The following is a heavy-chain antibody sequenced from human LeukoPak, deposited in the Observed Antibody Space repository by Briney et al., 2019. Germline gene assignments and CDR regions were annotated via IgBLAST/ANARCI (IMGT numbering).Heavy chain of an antibody. CDR3: ARALGGYYDSSGYGL. D-gene: IGHD3-22*01. J-gene: IGHJ4*02. Sequence: SETLSLTCAVYGGSFSGYYWSWIRQPPGKGLEWIGEINHSGSTNYNPSLKSRVTISVDTSKNQFSLKLSSVTAVDTAVYYCARALGGYYDSSGYGLWGQGTLVTVSS. CDR2: INHSGST. V-gene: IGHV4-34*01. CDR1: GGSFSGYY.